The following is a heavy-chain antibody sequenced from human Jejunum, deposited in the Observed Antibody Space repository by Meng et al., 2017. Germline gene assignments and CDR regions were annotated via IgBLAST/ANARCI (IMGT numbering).Heavy chain of an antibody. V-gene: IGHV1-69*06. Sequence: VQLVQAGAEVKKPGSPVKVSCKASVDMFLSNTINWVRQAPGQGLEWMGGIIPIFATPDYAPEFQDRVTITADKSTSTAYMELRSLRSEDTAVYYCTRDGAGSGWSNFDFWGQGTLVTVSS. CDR1: VDMFLSNT. D-gene: IGHD6-19*01. J-gene: IGHJ4*02. CDR2: IIPIFATP. CDR3: TRDGAGSGWSNFDF.